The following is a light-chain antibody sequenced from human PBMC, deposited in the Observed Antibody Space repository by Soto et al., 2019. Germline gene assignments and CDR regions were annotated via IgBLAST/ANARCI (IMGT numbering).Light chain of an antibody. J-gene: IGKJ4*01. CDR1: QSLFDRDDDKTY. CDR3: MQHMKFPLT. Sequence: IVLTQAPLSLPVIPGEAASISCSSSQSLFDRDDDKTYLDWYLQRPGQSPQLLIYMLSHRASGVPDRFSGSGSDTDFTLKISRVEPEHVGVYYCMQHMKFPLTFGGGTKVDIK. V-gene: IGKV2-40*01. CDR2: MLS.